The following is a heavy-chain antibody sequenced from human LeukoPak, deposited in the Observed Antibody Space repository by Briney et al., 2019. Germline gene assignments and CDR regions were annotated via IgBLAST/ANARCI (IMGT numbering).Heavy chain of an antibody. CDR2: IYYSGST. CDR3: ARAVSGRFDY. J-gene: IGHJ4*02. D-gene: IGHD6-19*01. Sequence: SETLSLTCTVSGGSMSPYHWGWIRQPPGKGLEWTGYIYYSGSTNYNPSLNSRVTISVDTSKNQFFLRLSSVTAADTAIYYCARAVSGRFDYWGQGTLVTVPS. V-gene: IGHV4-59*08. CDR1: GGSMSPYH.